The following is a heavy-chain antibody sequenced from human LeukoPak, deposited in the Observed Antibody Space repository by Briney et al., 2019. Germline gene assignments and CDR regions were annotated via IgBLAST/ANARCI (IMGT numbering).Heavy chain of an antibody. Sequence: GASVKVSCKASGYTFTSYAMHWVRQAPGQRLEWMGWINAGDGNTKYSQKFQGRVTITRYTSASTAYMELGSLRSEDTAVYYCARKYYDILTGYSHLDYWGQGTLVTVSS. D-gene: IGHD3-9*01. J-gene: IGHJ4*02. CDR3: ARKYYDILTGYSHLDY. V-gene: IGHV1-3*01. CDR2: INAGDGNT. CDR1: GYTFTSYA.